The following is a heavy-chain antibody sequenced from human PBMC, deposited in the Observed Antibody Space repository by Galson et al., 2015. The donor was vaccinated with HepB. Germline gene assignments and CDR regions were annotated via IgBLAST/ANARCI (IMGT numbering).Heavy chain of an antibody. CDR2: IVVGSGNT. J-gene: IGHJ4*02. D-gene: IGHD1-26*01. CDR3: ARDWPVGATTGFDY. CDR1: GFTFTSSA. Sequence: SVKVSCKASGFTFTSSAMQWVRQARGQRLEWIGWIVVGSGNTNYAQKFQERVTITRDMSTSTAYMELSSLRSEDTAVYYCARDWPVGATTGFDYWGQGTLVTGSS. V-gene: IGHV1-58*02.